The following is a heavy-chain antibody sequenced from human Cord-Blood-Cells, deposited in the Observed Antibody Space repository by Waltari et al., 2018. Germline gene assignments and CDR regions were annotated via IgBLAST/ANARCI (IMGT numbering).Heavy chain of an antibody. Sequence: QVQLQESGPGLVKPSETLSLTCTVSGGSVSSGSYYWSWIRQPPGKGLEWIGYIYYSGSTNSNPSLKSRVTISVDTSKNQFSLKLSSVTAADTAVYYCARLGYCSSTSCYSDYYYYYMDVWGKGTTVTVSS. D-gene: IGHD2-2*02. CDR3: ARLGYCSSTSCYSDYYYYYMDV. J-gene: IGHJ6*03. CDR2: IYYSGST. V-gene: IGHV4-61*01. CDR1: GGSVSSGSYY.